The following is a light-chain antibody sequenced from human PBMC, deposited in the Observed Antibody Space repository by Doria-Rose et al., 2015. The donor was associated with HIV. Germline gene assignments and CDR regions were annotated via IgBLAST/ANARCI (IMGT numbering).Light chain of an antibody. CDR3: QQSFSTPRT. Sequence: TQSPSSLSASVGDRVTITCRASQNINRFLNWYQQKPGKVPKVLICAASSLQSGVPSRFSGSGSGTDFTLTISSLQPEDFATYYCQQSFSTPRTFGQGTKVEIK. V-gene: IGKV1-39*01. J-gene: IGKJ1*01. CDR2: AAS. CDR1: QNINRF.